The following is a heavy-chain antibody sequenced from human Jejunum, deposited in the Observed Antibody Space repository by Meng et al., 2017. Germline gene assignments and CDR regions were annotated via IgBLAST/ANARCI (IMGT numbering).Heavy chain of an antibody. J-gene: IGHJ4*02. CDR3: ARDHWGSLDY. V-gene: IGHV4-61*08. D-gene: IGHD7-27*01. CDR1: GGSVSSSGYQ. CDR2: AST. Sequence: GRLPESGPGLVRLSETLSVICAVSGGSVSSSGYQWGWIRQPPGKGLEWIGYASTNYNPSLKSRVTISVDTSKNQFSLKLTSVTAADTAVYYCARDHWGSLDYWGQGVLVTVSS.